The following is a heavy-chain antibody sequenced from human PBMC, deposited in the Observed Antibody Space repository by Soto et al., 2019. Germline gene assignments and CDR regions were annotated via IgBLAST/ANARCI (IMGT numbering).Heavy chain of an antibody. CDR3: ARGVEMATSDFDY. D-gene: IGHD5-12*01. J-gene: IGHJ4*02. CDR1: GFTFSSYS. V-gene: IGHV3-21*01. CDR2: ISSSSSYI. Sequence: GGSLRLSCAASGFTFSSYSMNWVRQAPGKGLEWVSSISSSSSYIYYADSVKGRFTISRDNAKNSLYLQMNSLRAEDTAVYYCARGVEMATSDFDYWGQGTLVTVSS.